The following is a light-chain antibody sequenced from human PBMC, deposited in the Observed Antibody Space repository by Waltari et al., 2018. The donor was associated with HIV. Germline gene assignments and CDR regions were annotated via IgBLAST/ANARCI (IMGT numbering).Light chain of an antibody. Sequence: QSVLSQPPSVSGAPGQRVTISCTGSTSNIGAGSAFHWYQLLPGTAPKLLIYTNTYRPSGVPGRFSGSKSDTSASLAITGLQAEDAADYYCQSYDSSLSASVFGGGTKLTVL. CDR1: TSNIGAGSA. CDR3: QSYDSSLSASV. V-gene: IGLV1-40*01. J-gene: IGLJ3*02. CDR2: TNT.